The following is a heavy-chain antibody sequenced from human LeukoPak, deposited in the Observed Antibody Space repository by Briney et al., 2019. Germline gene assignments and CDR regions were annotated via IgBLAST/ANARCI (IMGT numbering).Heavy chain of an antibody. CDR2: ISGSGGST. CDR3: AKDLFDSSSWYTSPPDY. CDR1: GFTFSSYA. Sequence: GGSLRLSCAASGFTFSSYAMSWVRQASGKGLEWVSAISGSGGSTYYADSVKGRFTISRDNSKNTLYLQMNSLRAEDTAVYYCAKDLFDSSSWYTSPPDYWGQGTLVTVSS. V-gene: IGHV3-23*01. J-gene: IGHJ4*02. D-gene: IGHD6-13*01.